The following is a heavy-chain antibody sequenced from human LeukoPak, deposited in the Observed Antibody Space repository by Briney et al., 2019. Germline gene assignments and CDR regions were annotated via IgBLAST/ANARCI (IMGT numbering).Heavy chain of an antibody. V-gene: IGHV3-23*01. CDR2: ISDSGDNT. D-gene: IGHD4/OR15-4a*01. CDR1: GFTFSSYT. Sequence: GGSLRLSCSASGFTFSSYTMNWVRQAPGKGLEWVSGISDSGDNTQYADSVKGRFTISRDNSKNTLYLQMNSLRVEDTAVYYCAKAYGASFFDYWGQGTLVTV. J-gene: IGHJ4*02. CDR3: AKAYGASFFDY.